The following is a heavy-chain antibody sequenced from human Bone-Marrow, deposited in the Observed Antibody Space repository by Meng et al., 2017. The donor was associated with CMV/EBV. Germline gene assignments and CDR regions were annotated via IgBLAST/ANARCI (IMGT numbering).Heavy chain of an antibody. D-gene: IGHD6-13*01. J-gene: IGHJ4*02. CDR2: ITWNSGNI. V-gene: IGHV3-9*01. CDR1: GFTFDDYA. Sequence: SLRLSCVASGFTFDDYAMHWVRQAPGKGLEWVSGITWNSGNIEYADSVKGRFTISRDNAKNSLYLQMNSLRAEDTAVYYCARDMQAAAYYWGQGTLVTVSS. CDR3: ARDMQAAAYY.